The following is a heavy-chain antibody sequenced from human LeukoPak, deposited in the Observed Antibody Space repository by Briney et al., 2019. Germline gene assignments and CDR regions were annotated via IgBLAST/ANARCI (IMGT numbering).Heavy chain of an antibody. CDR2: ISGSGGST. J-gene: IGHJ4*02. V-gene: IGHV3-23*01. CDR1: GFTFSSYA. CDR3: ARGGGLILPTDNY. D-gene: IGHD2-15*01. Sequence: GGSLRLSCAASGFTFSSYAMSWVRQAPGKGLEWVSAISGSGGSTYYADSVKGRFTISRDNAKNSLYLQMNSLRDEDTAVYYCARGGGLILPTDNYWGQGTLVTVSS.